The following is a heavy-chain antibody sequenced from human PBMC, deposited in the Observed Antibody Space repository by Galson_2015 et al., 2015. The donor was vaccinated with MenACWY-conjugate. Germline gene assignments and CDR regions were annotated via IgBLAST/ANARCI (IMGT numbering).Heavy chain of an antibody. CDR2: ISPGGGRI. CDR1: GITFSRCS. J-gene: IGHJ4*02. CDR3: AWERNPTVNSMFLDY. V-gene: IGHV3-48*02. Sequence: SLRLSCAASGITFSRCSMNWVRQAPGKGLEWISYISPGGGRIYYADSAKGRFTIPRDDAKSSLFLQIVSLRDEDTAVYYCAWERNPTVNSMFLDYWGQGTLVTVSS. D-gene: IGHD3-10*02.